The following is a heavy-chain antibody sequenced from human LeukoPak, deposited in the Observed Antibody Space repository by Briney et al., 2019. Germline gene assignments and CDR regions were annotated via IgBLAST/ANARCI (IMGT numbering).Heavy chain of an antibody. J-gene: IGHJ4*02. CDR3: AKETGYEGSGYFSDC. Sequence: GGSLRLSCAASGFTFTSYTMTWVRQAPGKGLEWVSAISGTGSSTYYADSVKGRFTISRDNSKNTLFLQLNSLGAEDTAVYYCAKETGYEGSGYFSDCWGQGTLVAVSS. CDR2: ISGTGSST. D-gene: IGHD3-22*01. V-gene: IGHV3-23*01. CDR1: GFTFTSYT.